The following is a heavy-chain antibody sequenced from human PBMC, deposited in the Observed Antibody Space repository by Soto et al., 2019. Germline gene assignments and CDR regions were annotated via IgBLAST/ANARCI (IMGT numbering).Heavy chain of an antibody. V-gene: IGHV4-38-2*01. CDR3: STQGFGILHGLVDV. CDR1: GGSINSNYF. CDR2: IYYGGNT. Sequence: PSETLSLTCAISGGSINSNYFWGWIRQPPGRGLEWIGSIYYGGNTYYNPSLKSRLIISVDTSQNQVSLKLASVTAADTAVYYCSTQGFGILHGLVDVWGQGTTVTVSS. D-gene: IGHD3-10*01. J-gene: IGHJ6*02.